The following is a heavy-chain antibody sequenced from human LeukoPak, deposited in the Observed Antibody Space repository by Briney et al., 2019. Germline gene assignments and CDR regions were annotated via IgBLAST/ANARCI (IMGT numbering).Heavy chain of an antibody. CDR3: ARSSGSLPYDY. D-gene: IGHD3-22*01. V-gene: IGHV3-7*01. CDR2: INPDGSVK. Sequence: GGSLRLSCAASGFTFSRFWMSWVRQAPGEGLEWVANINPDGSVKYYVDSVKGRFTISRDNAKNSLYLQMNSLRAEDTAVYYCARSSGSLPYDYWGQGTLVTVSS. CDR1: GFTFSRFW. J-gene: IGHJ4*02.